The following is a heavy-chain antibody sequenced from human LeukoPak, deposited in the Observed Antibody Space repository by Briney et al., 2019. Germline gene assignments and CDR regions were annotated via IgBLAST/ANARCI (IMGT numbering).Heavy chain of an antibody. CDR1: RFTFSNFW. Sequence: AGGSLRLSCAASRFTFSNFWMTWVRQAPEKGLEWVANIKQDGSEKNYVDSVKGRFTISRDNAKNSLYMQMNSLRAEDTAVYYCAREWVGVAGKSRFDSWGQGTLVTVSS. V-gene: IGHV3-7*05. CDR2: IKQDGSEK. J-gene: IGHJ4*02. D-gene: IGHD6-19*01. CDR3: AREWVGVAGKSRFDS.